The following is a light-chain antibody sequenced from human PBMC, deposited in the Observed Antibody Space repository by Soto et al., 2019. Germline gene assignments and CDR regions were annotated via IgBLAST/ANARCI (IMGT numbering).Light chain of an antibody. CDR1: QSISDT. V-gene: IGKV3-20*01. J-gene: IGKJ1*01. CDR3: QQYGSSPTT. CDR2: SAS. Sequence: EIVMTQSPATLSVSPGGRATLSCRASQSISDTLAWYQQKPGQAPRLLIYSASRGATGFPARFSGSGSGTDFTLTISRLEPEDFAVYYCQQYGSSPTTFGHGTKVEIK.